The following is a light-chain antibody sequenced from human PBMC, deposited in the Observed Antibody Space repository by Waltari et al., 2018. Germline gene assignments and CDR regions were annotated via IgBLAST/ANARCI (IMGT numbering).Light chain of an antibody. CDR2: EVS. J-gene: IGLJ3*02. Sequence: QSALTQPPSASGSPGQSVTISCTGTSIDAGGYNYVSWYQQHPGKAPKLMIFEVSKRPSGVPDRFSGSKSGNTASLTVSGLQAEDEADYYCCSYAFSSNWVFGGGTKLTVL. CDR1: SIDAGGYNY. V-gene: IGLV2-8*01. CDR3: CSYAFSSNWV.